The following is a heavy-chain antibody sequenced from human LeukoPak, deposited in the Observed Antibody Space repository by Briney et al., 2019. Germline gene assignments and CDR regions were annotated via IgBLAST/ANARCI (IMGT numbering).Heavy chain of an antibody. CDR2: IRYDGSNK. V-gene: IGHV3-30*02. CDR1: GFTFRTYG. CDR3: ARESGYHGSGFDP. J-gene: IGHJ5*02. Sequence: LGGSLRLSCAASGFTFRTYGIHWVRQAPGKGLEWVAFIRYDGSNKYYADSVKGRFTISRDDSKNTLYLQMNSLRAEDTAVYYCARESGYHGSGFDPWGQGTLVTVSS. D-gene: IGHD3-10*01.